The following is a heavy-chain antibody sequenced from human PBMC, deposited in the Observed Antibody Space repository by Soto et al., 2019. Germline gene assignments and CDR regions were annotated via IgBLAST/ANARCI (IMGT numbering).Heavy chain of an antibody. CDR2: IAYDGSVR. J-gene: IGHJ1*01. D-gene: IGHD6-25*01. CDR3: AKECQLMSSRRRVHH. Sequence: PGCSPRLGCAPSWFTVSIFGIHWARQTPVKGLEGVAVIAYDGSVRHYADSVKGRFTLSRDDSNNTLFLQMNSLRADDTARYYRAKECQLMSSRRRVHHWGQGILLTVHS. CDR1: WFTVSIFG. V-gene: IGHV3-30*18.